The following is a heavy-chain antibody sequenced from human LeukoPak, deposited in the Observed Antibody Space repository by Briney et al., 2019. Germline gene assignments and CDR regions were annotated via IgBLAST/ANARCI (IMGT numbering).Heavy chain of an antibody. D-gene: IGHD3-3*01. CDR3: ARSPLLGSLEWLLGDYYYMDV. Sequence: PSETLSLTCTVSGVSISSYYWSWIRQPAGKGLEWIGLIYTSGSTNYNPSLKSRVTMSVDTSKNQFSLKLSSVTAADTAVYYCARSPLLGSLEWLLGDYYYMDVWGKGTTVTVSS. J-gene: IGHJ6*03. CDR2: IYTSGST. CDR1: GVSISSYY. V-gene: IGHV4-4*07.